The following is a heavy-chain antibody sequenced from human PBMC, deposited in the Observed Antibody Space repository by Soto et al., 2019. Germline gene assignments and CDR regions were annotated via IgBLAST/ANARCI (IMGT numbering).Heavy chain of an antibody. CDR2: IYYSGST. CDR1: GGSISSYY. V-gene: IGHV4-59*01. J-gene: IGHJ5*02. D-gene: IGHD6-6*01. CDR3: ARSSIAARRWFDP. Sequence: TLSLTCTVSGGSISSYYWSWIRQPPGKGLEWIGYIYYSGSTNYNPSLKSRVTISVDTSKNQFSLKLSSVTAADTAVYYCARSSIAARRWFDPWGQGTLVTVSS.